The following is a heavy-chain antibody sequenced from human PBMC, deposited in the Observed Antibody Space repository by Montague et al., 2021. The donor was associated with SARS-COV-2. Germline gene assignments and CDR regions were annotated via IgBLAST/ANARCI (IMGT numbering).Heavy chain of an antibody. CDR2: IYYSGST. J-gene: IGHJ3*02. CDR1: GGSISSYY. CDR3: ARQYYDSSGEDAFDI. Sequence: SETLSLTCTVSGGSISSYYWSWIRQPPGKGLEWIGYIYYSGSTNYNPSLKSRVTISVDTSKNRFSLKLSSVTAADTAVYYCARQYYDSSGEDAFDIWGQGTMVTVSS. V-gene: IGHV4-59*08. D-gene: IGHD3-22*01.